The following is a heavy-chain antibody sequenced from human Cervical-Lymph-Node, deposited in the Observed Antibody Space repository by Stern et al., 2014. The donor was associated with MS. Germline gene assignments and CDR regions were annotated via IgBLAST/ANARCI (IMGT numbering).Heavy chain of an antibody. CDR3: ARGGEHYSYYYAMDV. CDR2: INSDGSST. J-gene: IGHJ6*02. D-gene: IGHD2-15*01. Sequence: EVQLVESGGGLVQPGGSLRLSCIASGFSLRTYWMHWVRQAPGQGLVWVARINSDGSSTTYADSVRGRFTISRDNVKNTMFLQMNTPRAEDTALYYCARGGEHYSYYYAMDVWGQGTTVTVSS. CDR1: GFSLRTYW. V-gene: IGHV3-74*03.